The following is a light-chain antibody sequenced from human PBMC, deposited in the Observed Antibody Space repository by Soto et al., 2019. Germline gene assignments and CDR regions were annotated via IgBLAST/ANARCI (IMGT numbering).Light chain of an antibody. J-gene: IGKJ2*01. CDR2: GAS. V-gene: IGKV3-20*01. CDR3: QQYGSGYT. CDR1: QSVSSSY. Sequence: EIVLTQSPGTLSLSPGERATLSCRASQSVSSSYLAWYQQKPGQAPRLLIYGASSGATGIPDRFSGSGSGTDFTLTISILEPEDFAVYYCQQYGSGYTFGQGTKLESK.